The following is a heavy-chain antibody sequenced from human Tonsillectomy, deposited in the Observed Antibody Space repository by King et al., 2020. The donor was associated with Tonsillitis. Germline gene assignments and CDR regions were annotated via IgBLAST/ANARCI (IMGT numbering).Heavy chain of an antibody. V-gene: IGHV1-2*02. CDR2: INPNSGDT. Sequence: VQLVESGAEVKKPGASVRVSCKSSRYPFTAYYIHWVRQAPGRGLEWMGWINPNSGDTKSAQKFQGRVTMTTDTSINTAFMELSSLRSDDTALYFCARDFQLRRGLLTTSAQVAFEIWGQGTMATVSS. D-gene: IGHD4/OR15-4a*01. J-gene: IGHJ3*02. CDR1: RYPFTAYY. CDR3: ARDFQLRRGLLTTSAQVAFEI.